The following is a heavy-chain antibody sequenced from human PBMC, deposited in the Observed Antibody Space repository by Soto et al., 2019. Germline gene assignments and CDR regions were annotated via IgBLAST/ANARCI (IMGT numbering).Heavy chain of an antibody. Sequence: QVQLQESGPGLVKPSETLSLTCTVSGGSISSYYWSWIRQPPGKGLEWIGYIYYSGSTNYNPSIKSRVTISVDTSKNQFSLKLSSGIAAYTAVYYCARDKKGILGFWGQGTTVTVSS. J-gene: IGHJ6*02. V-gene: IGHV4-59*01. CDR3: ARDKKGILGF. CDR1: GGSISSYY. D-gene: IGHD2-15*01. CDR2: IYYSGST.